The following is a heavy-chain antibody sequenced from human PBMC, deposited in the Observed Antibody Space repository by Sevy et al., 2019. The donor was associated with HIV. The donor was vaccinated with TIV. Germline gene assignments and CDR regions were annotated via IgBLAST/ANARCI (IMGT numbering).Heavy chain of an antibody. V-gene: IGHV1-18*01. J-gene: IGHJ4*02. CDR2: ISPHSGDT. Sequence: ASVKVSCKVSGYTFNTYRLTWVRQAPGQGLEWMGWISPHSGDTNYAQKLQGRVTMITDTSTSTAYMELRSLRSDDTAVYYCARAYCSGGRCYSLAYWGQGTLVTVSS. CDR1: GYTFNTYR. D-gene: IGHD2-15*01. CDR3: ARAYCSGGRCYSLAY.